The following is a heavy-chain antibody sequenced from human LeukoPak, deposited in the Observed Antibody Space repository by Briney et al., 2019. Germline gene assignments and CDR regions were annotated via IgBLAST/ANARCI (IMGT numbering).Heavy chain of an antibody. J-gene: IGHJ4*02. Sequence: GGSLRLSCAASGFTFSSYEMNWVRQAPGKGLEWVSSISSSSSYIYYADSVKGRFTISRDNAKNSLYLQMNSLRAEDTAVYYCARGGIAAAGNYFDYWGQGTLVTVSS. CDR3: ARGGIAAAGNYFDY. CDR1: GFTFSSYE. V-gene: IGHV3-21*01. D-gene: IGHD6-13*01. CDR2: ISSSSSYI.